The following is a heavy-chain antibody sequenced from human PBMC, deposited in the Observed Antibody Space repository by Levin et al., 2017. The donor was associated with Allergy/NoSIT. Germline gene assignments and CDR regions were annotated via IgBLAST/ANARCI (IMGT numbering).Heavy chain of an antibody. CDR2: IYVTGST. CDR1: GVSISRWFYY. J-gene: IGHJ6*03. V-gene: IGHV4-61*02. Sequence: KASETLSLTCSVSGVSISRWFYYWSWIRQPAGEGLEWIGRIYVTGSTTYSPSLKSRVTISLDRSKDQVPLKINSVTAADTAEYYCARDLGGFSGYKPYCYMDVWGKRNTVTGSS. CDR3: ARDLGGFSGYKPYCYMDV. D-gene: IGHD5-18*01.